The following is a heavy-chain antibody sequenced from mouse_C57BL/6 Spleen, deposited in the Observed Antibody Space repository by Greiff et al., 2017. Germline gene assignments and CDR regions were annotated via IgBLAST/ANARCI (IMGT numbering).Heavy chain of an antibody. J-gene: IGHJ4*01. CDR3: ASGPGAMDY. CDR2: IWGVGST. V-gene: IGHV2-6*01. Sequence: VKVEESGPGLVAPSQSLSITCTVSGFSLTSYGVDWVRQSPGKGLEWLGVIWGVGSTNYNSALKSRLSISKDNSKSQVFLKMNSLQTDDTAMYYCASGPGAMDYWGQGTSVTVSS. CDR1: GFSLTSYG.